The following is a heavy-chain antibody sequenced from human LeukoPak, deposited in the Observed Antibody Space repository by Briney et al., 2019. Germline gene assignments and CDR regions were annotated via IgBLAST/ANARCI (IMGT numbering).Heavy chain of an antibody. J-gene: IGHJ5*02. CDR2: INSDGSST. D-gene: IGHD3-10*01. V-gene: IGHV3-74*01. CDR3: AREEGITMVRDIGFDP. CDR1: GFTVSSYW. Sequence: PGGSLRLSCAASGFTVSSYWMHWVRQAPGKGLVWGSRINSDGSSTSYADSVKGRFTISRDNAKNTLYLQMNSLRAEDTAVYYCAREEGITMVRDIGFDPWGQGTLVTVSS.